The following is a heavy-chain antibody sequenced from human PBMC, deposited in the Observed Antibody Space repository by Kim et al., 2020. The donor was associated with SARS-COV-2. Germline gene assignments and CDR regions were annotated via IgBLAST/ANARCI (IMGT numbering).Heavy chain of an antibody. D-gene: IGHD3-10*01. CDR2: IYSGGST. J-gene: IGHJ4*02. V-gene: IGHV3-53*01. CDR3: AGAPSRGVPGG. Sequence: GGSLRLSCAASGFTVSSNYMSWVRQAPGKGLEWVSVIYSGGSTYYADSVKGRFTIPRNNSKNTLYLEMNSLTAEDTAVYYCAGAPSRGVPGGWGQGTLVTVSS. CDR1: GFTVSSNY.